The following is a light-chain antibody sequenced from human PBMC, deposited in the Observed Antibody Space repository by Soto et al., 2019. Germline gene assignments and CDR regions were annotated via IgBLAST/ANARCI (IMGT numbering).Light chain of an antibody. CDR1: SSDVGGHNY. J-gene: IGLJ3*02. Sequence: QSALTQPASVSGSPGQSITISCTGTSSDVGGHNYVSWYQQHPGKAPKVIIYEVSNRPSGVSSRFSGSKSGNTASLTISGLQAEDEADYFCSSYTSSSTLVFGGGTKLTVL. CDR2: EVS. CDR3: SSYTSSSTLV. V-gene: IGLV2-14*01.